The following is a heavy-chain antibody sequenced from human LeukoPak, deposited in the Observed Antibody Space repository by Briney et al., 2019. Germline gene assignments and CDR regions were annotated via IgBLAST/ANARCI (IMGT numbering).Heavy chain of an antibody. CDR1: GGSISSYY. CDR3: ARGDMITFGGVPFDY. Sequence: SETLSLTCTVSGGSISSYYWSWIRQPPGKGLEWIGYIYYSGSTNYNPSLKSRVTISVDTSKNQFSLKLSSVTAADTAVYYCARGDMITFGGVPFDYWGQGTLVTVSS. D-gene: IGHD3-16*01. V-gene: IGHV4-59*12. CDR2: IYYSGST. J-gene: IGHJ4*02.